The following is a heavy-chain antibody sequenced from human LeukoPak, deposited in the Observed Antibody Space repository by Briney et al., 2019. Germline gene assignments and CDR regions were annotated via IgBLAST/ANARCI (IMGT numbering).Heavy chain of an antibody. V-gene: IGHV1-69*13. CDR3: ARGRTGSTDFDY. CDR2: IVPIFGTA. CDR1: GGTFSSYA. J-gene: IGHJ4*02. D-gene: IGHD3/OR15-3a*01. Sequence: SVKVSCKASGGTFSSYATSWVRQAPGQGLEWMGGIVPIFGTANYAQKFQGRVTITADESTSTAYMELSSLRSEDTAVYYCARGRTGSTDFDYWGQGTLVTVSS.